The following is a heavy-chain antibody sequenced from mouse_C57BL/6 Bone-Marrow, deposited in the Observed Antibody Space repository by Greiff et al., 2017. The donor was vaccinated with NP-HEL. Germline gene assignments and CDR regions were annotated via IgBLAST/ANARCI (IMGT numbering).Heavy chain of an antibody. CDR2: FHPYNDDT. D-gene: IGHD2-5*01. V-gene: IGHV1-47*01. CDR1: GYTFTTYP. Sequence: VQLVESGAELVKPGASEKMSCKASGYTFTTYPIEWMKQNHGKSLEWIGNFHPYNDDTKYNEKFKGKATLTVEKSSSTVYLELSRLTSDDSAVYYCARRGNDYSNWYFDVWGTGTTVTVSS. J-gene: IGHJ1*03. CDR3: ARRGNDYSNWYFDV.